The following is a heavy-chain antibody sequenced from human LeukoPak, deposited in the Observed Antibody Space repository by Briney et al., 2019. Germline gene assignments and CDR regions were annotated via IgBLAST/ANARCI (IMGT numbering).Heavy chain of an antibody. Sequence: SETLSLTCTVSGGSISIYYWSWIRQPPGKGLEWIGYIYYSGSTNYNPSLKSRVTISVDTSKNQFSLRLSSVTAADTAVYYCARTPTGFGAFDIWVEGTMVTVSS. CDR1: GGSISIYY. D-gene: IGHD3-16*01. CDR3: ARTPTGFGAFDI. CDR2: IYYSGST. J-gene: IGHJ3*02. V-gene: IGHV4-59*01.